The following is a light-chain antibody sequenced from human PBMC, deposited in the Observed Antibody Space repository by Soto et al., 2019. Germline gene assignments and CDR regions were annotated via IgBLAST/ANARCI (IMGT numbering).Light chain of an antibody. V-gene: IGKV3-20*01. Sequence: EIVLTQSPGTLSLSPGERATLSCRASQSVSSSTYLAWYQQKAGQAPRLLIYDASSRATGIPDRFSGSGSRTDFTLTISRLEPEDFAVYYCQQYGSSPITLGHGTRLEIK. CDR2: DAS. CDR3: QQYGSSPIT. CDR1: QSVSSSTY. J-gene: IGKJ5*01.